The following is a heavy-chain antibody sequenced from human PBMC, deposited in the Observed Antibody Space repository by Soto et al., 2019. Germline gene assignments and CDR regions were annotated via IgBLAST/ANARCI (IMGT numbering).Heavy chain of an antibody. D-gene: IGHD2-15*01. J-gene: IGHJ4*02. CDR3: ARILRSTAVAY. CDR2: VYYSGGT. Sequence: QVQLQESGPGLVKPSETLSLTCSVSGGSVSSGSYYWSWIRQPPGKGLEWIGYVYYSGGTNYNPSLKSRAPMSVDTSKNQCSLTLSSVTAADAAVYYCARILRSTAVAYWGQGTLVTVYS. CDR1: GGSVSSGSYY. V-gene: IGHV4-61*01.